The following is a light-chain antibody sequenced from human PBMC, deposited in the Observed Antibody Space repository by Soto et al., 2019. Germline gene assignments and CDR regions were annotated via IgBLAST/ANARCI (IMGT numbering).Light chain of an antibody. CDR3: CSYAGTSTWV. CDR1: SSNVGTYNL. CDR2: EGT. Sequence: QSALTQPASVSGSPGQSITISCTGTSSNVGTYNLVSWYQQHPGEAPKLIIYEGTKRPSGVYNRFSASKSGNTASLTISGLQAEDEADYHCCSYAGTSTWVFGGGTKLTVL. J-gene: IGLJ3*02. V-gene: IGLV2-23*01.